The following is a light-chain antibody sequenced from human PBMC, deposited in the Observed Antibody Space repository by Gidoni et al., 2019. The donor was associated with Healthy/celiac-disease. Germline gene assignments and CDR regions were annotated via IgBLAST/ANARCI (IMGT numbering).Light chain of an antibody. CDR1: QSVSSY. V-gene: IGKV3-11*01. CDR3: QQRSNWPLYT. CDR2: DAS. J-gene: IGKJ2*01. Sequence: EIVLTQSPATLSLSPGERATLSCRASQSVSSYLAGYQQKPGQAPRLLIYDASNRATGIPARFSGSGSGTVFILTISSLESEDFAVYYCQQRSNWPLYTFGQXTKLEIK.